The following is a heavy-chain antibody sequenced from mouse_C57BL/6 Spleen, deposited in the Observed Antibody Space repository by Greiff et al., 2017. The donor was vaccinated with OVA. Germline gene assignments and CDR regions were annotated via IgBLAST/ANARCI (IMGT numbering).Heavy chain of an antibody. D-gene: IGHD2-10*02. CDR2: IRNKANGYTT. V-gene: IGHV7-3*01. CDR3: ARSPYGNYRYFDV. Sequence: EVQLQESGGGLVQPGGSLSLSCAASGFTFSDYYMSWVRQPPGKALEWLGFIRNKANGYTTEYSASVKGRFTISRDNSQSILYLQMNALRAEDSATYYCARSPYGNYRYFDVWGTGTTVTVSS. J-gene: IGHJ1*03. CDR1: GFTFSDYY.